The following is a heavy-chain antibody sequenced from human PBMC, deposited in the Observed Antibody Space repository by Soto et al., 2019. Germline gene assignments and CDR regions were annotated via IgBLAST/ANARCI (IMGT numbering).Heavy chain of an antibody. CDR1: GYTFTSYA. D-gene: IGHD1-20*01. Sequence: QVQLVQSGAEVKKPGASVKVSCKASGYTFTSYAMHWVRQAPGQRLEWMGWINAGNGNTKYSQKFQGRVTITRDTSASTADMELSSPRSEDTAVYYCARGYNWNYFGYWGQGTLVTVAS. V-gene: IGHV1-3*01. CDR3: ARGYNWNYFGY. J-gene: IGHJ4*02. CDR2: INAGNGNT.